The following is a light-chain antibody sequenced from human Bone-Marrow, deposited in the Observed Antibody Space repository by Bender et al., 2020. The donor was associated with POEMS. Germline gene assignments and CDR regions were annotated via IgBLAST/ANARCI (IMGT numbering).Light chain of an antibody. CDR3: CSYLGNYV. J-gene: IGLJ1*01. CDR2: EVI. Sequence: QSALTQPVSVSGSPGQSITISCSGTSRDIGRYNLVSWYQQHQGNAPKVLIYEVIKRTPGVPDRFSGSKSGNTASLTISGLQPEDAADYYCCSYLGNYVFGPGTKVTVL. V-gene: IGLV2-23*02. CDR1: SRDIGRYNL.